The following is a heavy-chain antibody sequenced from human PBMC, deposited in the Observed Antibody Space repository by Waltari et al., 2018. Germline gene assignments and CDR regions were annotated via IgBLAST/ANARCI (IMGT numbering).Heavy chain of an antibody. V-gene: IGHV3-21*01. CDR1: GFTFSTHS. D-gene: IGHD3-3*01. J-gene: IGHJ4*02. CDR3: AREWLLSGGYYFDY. CDR2: ISSSSTYI. Sequence: EVQLVESGGGLVKPGGSLRLSCAASGFTFSTHSMNWVRQAPGKGLEWVSSISSSSTYIYYADSVKGRFTISRDNAKNSLYLQMNSLRADDTAVYYCAREWLLSGGYYFDYWGQGTLVTVSS.